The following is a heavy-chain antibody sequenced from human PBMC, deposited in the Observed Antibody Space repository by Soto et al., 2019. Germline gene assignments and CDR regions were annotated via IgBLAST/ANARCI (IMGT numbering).Heavy chain of an antibody. V-gene: IGHV3-30*18. D-gene: IGHD5-12*01. CDR1: GFTFSSYG. CDR3: AKAGYSGYDWTYYYYGMEV. J-gene: IGHJ6*02. Sequence: PGGSLRLSCAASGFTFSSYGMHWVRQAPGKGLEWVAVISYDGSNKYYADSVKGRFTISRDNSKNTLYLQMNSLRAEDTAVYYCAKAGYSGYDWTYYYYGMEVWGQGTTVTVS. CDR2: ISYDGSNK.